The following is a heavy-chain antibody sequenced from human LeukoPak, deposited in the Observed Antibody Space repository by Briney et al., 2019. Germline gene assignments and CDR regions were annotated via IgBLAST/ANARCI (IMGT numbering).Heavy chain of an antibody. Sequence: GGSLRLSCAASGFTFSSYEMNWVRQAPGKGLEWVSYISSSGSTIYYADSVKGRFTISRGNAKNSLYLQMNSLRAEDTAVYYCARDKGYGDYIPFDYWGQGTLVTVSS. CDR1: GFTFSSYE. CDR3: ARDKGYGDYIPFDY. D-gene: IGHD4-17*01. CDR2: ISSSGSTI. J-gene: IGHJ4*02. V-gene: IGHV3-48*03.